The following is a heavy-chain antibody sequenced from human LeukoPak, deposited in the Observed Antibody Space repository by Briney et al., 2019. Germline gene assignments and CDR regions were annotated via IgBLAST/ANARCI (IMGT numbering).Heavy chain of an antibody. CDR1: GFTFSSYE. J-gene: IGHJ1*01. CDR3: ANNQGYCTNGVCSLDFQH. V-gene: IGHV3-21*01. D-gene: IGHD2-8*01. CDR2: ISSSSSYI. Sequence: GGSLRLSCAASGFTFSSYEMNWVRQAPGKGLEWVSSISSSSSYIYYADSVKGRFTISRDNAKNSLYLQMNSLRAEDTAVYYCANNQGYCTNGVCSLDFQHWGQGTLVTVSS.